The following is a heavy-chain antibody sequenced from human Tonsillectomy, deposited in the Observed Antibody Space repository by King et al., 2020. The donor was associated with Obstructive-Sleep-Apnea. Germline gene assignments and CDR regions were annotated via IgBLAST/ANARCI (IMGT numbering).Heavy chain of an antibody. Sequence: VQLVESGAEVKKPGESLKISCKGSGYRFTSYWIGWVRQMSGKGLEWMGIIYPGDSDTRYSPSFQGQVTISADKFINTAYLQWSSLKASDTAMYYCARLIFSGSPNGGVYDGFDIWGQGTMVIVSS. D-gene: IGHD3-16*01. CDR3: ARLIFSGSPNGGVYDGFDI. J-gene: IGHJ3*02. V-gene: IGHV5-51*01. CDR2: IYPGDSDT. CDR1: GYRFTSYW.